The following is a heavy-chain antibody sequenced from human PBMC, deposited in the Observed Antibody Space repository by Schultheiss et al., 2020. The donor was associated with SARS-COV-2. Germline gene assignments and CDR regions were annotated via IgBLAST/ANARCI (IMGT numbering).Heavy chain of an antibody. CDR3: ATSEAVAYPFDY. CDR1: GFTFSNAW. V-gene: IGHV3-23*01. J-gene: IGHJ4*02. CDR2: ISGSGGST. D-gene: IGHD6-19*01. Sequence: GGSLRLSCAASGFTFSNAWMSWVRQAPGKGLEWVSAISGSGGSTYYADSVKGRFTISRDNSKNTLYLQMNSLRAEDTAVYYCATSEAVAYPFDYWGQGTLVTVSS.